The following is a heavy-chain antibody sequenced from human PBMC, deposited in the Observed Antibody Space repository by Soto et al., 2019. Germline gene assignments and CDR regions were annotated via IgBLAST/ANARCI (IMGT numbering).Heavy chain of an antibody. CDR3: ARDRWVYYYDSSGYYYPAEYYFDY. CDR2: ISSSSSTI. V-gene: IGHV3-48*01. D-gene: IGHD3-22*01. Sequence: VQLVESGGGLVQPGGSLRLSCAASGFTFSSYSMNWVRQAPGKGLEWVSYISSSSSTIYYADSVKGRFTISRDNAKNSLYLQMNSLRAEDTAVYYCARDRWVYYYDSSGYYYPAEYYFDYWGQGTLVTVSS. J-gene: IGHJ4*02. CDR1: GFTFSSYS.